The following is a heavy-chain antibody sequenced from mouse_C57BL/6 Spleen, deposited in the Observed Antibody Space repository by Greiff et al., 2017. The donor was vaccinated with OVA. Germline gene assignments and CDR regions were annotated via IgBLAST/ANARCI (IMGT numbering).Heavy chain of an antibody. CDR3: ARSRDGYLFAY. CDR2: IDPSDSAT. V-gene: IGHV1-52*01. J-gene: IGHJ3*01. D-gene: IGHD2-3*01. CDR1: GYTFTSYW. Sequence: QVQLQQPGAELVRPGSSVKLSCKASGYTFTSYWMHWVKQRPIQGLEWIGNIDPSDSATHYNQKFKDKATLTVDKSYSTAYMQLSSLTSEDSAVYYCARSRDGYLFAYWGQGTLVTVSA.